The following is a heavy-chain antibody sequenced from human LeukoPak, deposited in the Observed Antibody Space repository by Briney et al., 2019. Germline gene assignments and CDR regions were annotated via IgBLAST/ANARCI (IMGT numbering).Heavy chain of an antibody. J-gene: IGHJ4*02. D-gene: IGHD4-17*01. CDR3: ARDPPLYGDYNYFDY. CDR1: GFTFSSYS. Sequence: GGSLRLSCAASGFTFSSYSVNWVRQAPGKGLEWVSYISSSSSTIYYADSVKGRFTISRDNAKNSLYLQMNSLRAEDTAVYYCARDPPLYGDYNYFDYWGQGTLVTVSS. CDR2: ISSSSSTI. V-gene: IGHV3-48*04.